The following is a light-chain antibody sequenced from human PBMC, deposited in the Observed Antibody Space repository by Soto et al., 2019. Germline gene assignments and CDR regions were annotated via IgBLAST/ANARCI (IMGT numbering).Light chain of an antibody. CDR2: DVS. J-gene: IGLJ2*01. CDR3: SSYTRSSTLVV. Sequence: QSALTQPASVSGSPGQSITISCTGTSSDVGGYNYVSWYQQHPGKAPKLMIYDVSNRPSGVSNRFSGSKSGNTASLTISGLQDADEADYYCSSYTRSSTLVVFGGGTKLTVL. CDR1: SSDVGGYNY. V-gene: IGLV2-14*01.